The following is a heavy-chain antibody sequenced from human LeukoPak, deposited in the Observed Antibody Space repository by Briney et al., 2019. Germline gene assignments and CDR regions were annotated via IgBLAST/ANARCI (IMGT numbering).Heavy chain of an antibody. D-gene: IGHD4-17*01. J-gene: IGHJ4*02. CDR3: ARDSPDDYGDYVLDY. V-gene: IGHV1-69*04. CDR1: GGTFNSYA. Sequence: GASVKVSCKASGGTFNSYAISWVRQAPGQGLEWMGRIIPILGIANYAQKFQGRVTITADKSTSTAYMELSSLRSEDTAVYYCARDSPDDYGDYVLDYWGQGTLVTVSS. CDR2: IIPILGIA.